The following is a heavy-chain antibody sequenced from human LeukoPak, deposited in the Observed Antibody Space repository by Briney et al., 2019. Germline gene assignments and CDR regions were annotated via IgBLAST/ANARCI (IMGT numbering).Heavy chain of an antibody. Sequence: GGSLRLSCAASGFTFDDYAMHWVRQAPGKGLEWVSGISWNSGSIGYADSVKGRFTISRDNAKNSLYLQMNSLRAADMALYYCAKATSGSYTWNYFDYWGQGTLVTVSS. J-gene: IGHJ4*02. CDR1: GFTFDDYA. D-gene: IGHD1-26*01. CDR3: AKATSGSYTWNYFDY. CDR2: ISWNSGSI. V-gene: IGHV3-9*03.